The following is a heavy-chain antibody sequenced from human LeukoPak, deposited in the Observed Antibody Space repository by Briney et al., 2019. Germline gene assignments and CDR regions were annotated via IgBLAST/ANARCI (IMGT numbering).Heavy chain of an antibody. CDR2: ISGSGYNT. Sequence: GGSLRLSCAASGFTFSSYAMSWVRQAPGKGLEWVSGISGSGYNTYYADSVKGRFTITRDNAKNSLYLQMNRLRVEDTAVYYCARRSYRGVIGLYYYYYMDVWGKGTPVTVSS. CDR1: GFTFSSYA. D-gene: IGHD3-16*02. V-gene: IGHV3-23*01. CDR3: ARRSYRGVIGLYYYYYMDV. J-gene: IGHJ6*03.